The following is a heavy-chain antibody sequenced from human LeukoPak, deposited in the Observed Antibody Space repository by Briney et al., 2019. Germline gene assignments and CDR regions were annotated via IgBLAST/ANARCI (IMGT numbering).Heavy chain of an antibody. J-gene: IGHJ3*02. CDR3: VGSPPFSAFDI. CDR1: GFSFSSYS. Sequence: PGGSLRLSCAAPGFSFSSYSMSWVRQAPGKGLEWVSLITSSSDYIFYADSVKGRFTISRDNARNSLYLEMNSLRAEDTAVYYCVGSPPFSAFDIWGQGTMVTVSS. V-gene: IGHV3-21*06. CDR2: ITSSSDYI.